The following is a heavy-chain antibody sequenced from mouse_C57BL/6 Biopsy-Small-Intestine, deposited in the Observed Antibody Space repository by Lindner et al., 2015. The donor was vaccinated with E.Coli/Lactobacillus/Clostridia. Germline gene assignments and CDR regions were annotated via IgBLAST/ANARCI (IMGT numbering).Heavy chain of an antibody. D-gene: IGHD1-1*01. CDR3: VYGSSYLDY. V-gene: IGHV5-17*01. CDR1: GFTFSDYG. J-gene: IGHJ2*01. CDR2: ISSGSSTI. Sequence: VQAAGVWGGLVKPGGSLKLSCAASGFTFSDYGMHWVRQAPEKGLEWVAYISSGSSTIYYADTVKGRFTISRDNAKNTLFLQMTSLRSEDTAMYYCVYGSSYLDYWGQGHHSHSLL.